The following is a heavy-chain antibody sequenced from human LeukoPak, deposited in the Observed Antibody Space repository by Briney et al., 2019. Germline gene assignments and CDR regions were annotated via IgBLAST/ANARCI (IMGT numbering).Heavy chain of an antibody. Sequence: GEALKISWKCSGYLFSTYCIVWVREMPGKGVEWMGIIYPGDSKTRYSPSSQGQVTISAAKSISTAYLQWSSLKASDTAMYYCATPTSLAFDYWGQGTPVTVSS. CDR3: ATPTSLAFDY. J-gene: IGHJ4*02. CDR1: GYLFSTYC. V-gene: IGHV5-51*01. CDR2: IYPGDSKT. D-gene: IGHD1-1*01.